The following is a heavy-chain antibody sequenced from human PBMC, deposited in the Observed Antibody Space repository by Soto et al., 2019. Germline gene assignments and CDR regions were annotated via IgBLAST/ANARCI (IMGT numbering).Heavy chain of an antibody. CDR1: GFTFSSYA. J-gene: IGHJ4*02. Sequence: EVQLLESGGGLVQPGGSLRLSCAASGFTFSSYAMSWVRQAPGKGLEWVSAISGSGGSTYYADSVKGRFTISRDNSKNTLYMQMNSLRAEDTAVYYCAKDIVVVPAASDYWGQGTLVTVSS. D-gene: IGHD2-2*01. CDR3: AKDIVVVPAASDY. V-gene: IGHV3-23*01. CDR2: ISGSGGST.